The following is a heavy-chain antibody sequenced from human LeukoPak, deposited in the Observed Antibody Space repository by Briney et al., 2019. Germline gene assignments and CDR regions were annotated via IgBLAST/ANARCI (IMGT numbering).Heavy chain of an antibody. D-gene: IGHD2-15*01. V-gene: IGHV3-53*01. CDR2: LYTGGGT. Sequence: GGSLRLSCTASGFSVRTTYMSWVRQAPGKGLEWVSVLYTGGGTYHADSVKGRFTISRDSSKNTLFLQMNRLRPEDAAVYYCAKAPVTTCRGAFCYPFDYWGLGTLVTVSS. CDR3: AKAPVTTCRGAFCYPFDY. J-gene: IGHJ4*02. CDR1: GFSVRTTY.